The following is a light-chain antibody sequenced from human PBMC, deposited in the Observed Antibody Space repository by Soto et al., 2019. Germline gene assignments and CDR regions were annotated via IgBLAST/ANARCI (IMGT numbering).Light chain of an antibody. J-gene: IGKJ1*01. Sequence: ESVLTQSPGTLSLSPGERATLSCRASQSVSSSYLAWYQQKPCQAPGLLIYVASSRATGIRDRVSGSGSGTDFTIPISRLEPEDFAVYYCLQYGSSPGTFGQGTKVEI. CDR2: VAS. V-gene: IGKV3-20*01. CDR1: QSVSSSY. CDR3: LQYGSSPGT.